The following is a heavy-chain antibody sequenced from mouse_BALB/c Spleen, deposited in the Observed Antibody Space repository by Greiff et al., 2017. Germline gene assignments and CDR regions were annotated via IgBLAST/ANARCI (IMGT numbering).Heavy chain of an antibody. Sequence: VQLQQPGAELVKPGASVKLSCKASGYTFTSYWMHWVKQRPGQGPEWIGEIDPSDSYTNYNQKFKGKATLTVDKSSSTAYMQLSSLTSEDSAVYYCARGTTVVAYYAMDYWGQGTSVTVSS. D-gene: IGHD1-1*01. CDR1: GYTFTSYW. V-gene: IGHV1-69*02. J-gene: IGHJ4*01. CDR3: ARGTTVVAYYAMDY. CDR2: IDPSDSYT.